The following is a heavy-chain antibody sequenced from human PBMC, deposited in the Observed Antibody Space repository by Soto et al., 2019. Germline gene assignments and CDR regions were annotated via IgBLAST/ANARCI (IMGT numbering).Heavy chain of an antibody. D-gene: IGHD2-15*01. V-gene: IGHV3-21*01. CDR2: ISSSSSYI. CDR1: GFTFSSYS. J-gene: IGHJ6*03. CDR3: ARVYCSGGSCYVYYHYMDV. Sequence: GGSLRLSCAASGFTFSSYSMNWVRQAPGKGLEWVSPISSSSSYIYYADSVKGRFTISRDNAKNSLYLQMNSLRAEDTAVYYCARVYCSGGSCYVYYHYMDVWGKGTTVTVSS.